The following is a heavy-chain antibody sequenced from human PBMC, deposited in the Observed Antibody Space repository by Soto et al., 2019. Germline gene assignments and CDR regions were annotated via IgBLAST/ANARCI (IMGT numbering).Heavy chain of an antibody. CDR2: ISYDGSNK. D-gene: IGHD6-6*01. Sequence: PGGSLRLSCAASGFTFSSYAMHWVRQAPDKGLEWVAVISYDGSNKYCADTVKGRFTISRDNSKNTLYLQMNSLRAEDTVVYYCARDGWEAQLVYFDYWGQGTLVTVSS. V-gene: IGHV3-30-3*01. CDR1: GFTFSSYA. J-gene: IGHJ4*02. CDR3: ARDGWEAQLVYFDY.